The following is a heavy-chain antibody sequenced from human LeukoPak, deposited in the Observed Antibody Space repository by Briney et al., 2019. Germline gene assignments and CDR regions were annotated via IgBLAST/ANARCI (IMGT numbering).Heavy chain of an antibody. V-gene: IGHV1-69*04. CDR1: GGTFISYA. CDR3: ARDGEMATTPCDY. Sequence: SVKVSCKASGGTFISYAISWVRQAPGQGLEWMGRIIPILGIANYGQKFQGRVTITADKSTSTAYMELSSLRSEDTAVYYCARDGEMATTPCDYWGQGPLVTVSS. CDR2: IIPILGIA. D-gene: IGHD5-24*01. J-gene: IGHJ4*02.